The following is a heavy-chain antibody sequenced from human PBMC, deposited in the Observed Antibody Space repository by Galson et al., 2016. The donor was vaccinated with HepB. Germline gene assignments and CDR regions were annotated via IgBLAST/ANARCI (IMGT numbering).Heavy chain of an antibody. J-gene: IGHJ4*02. CDR2: IHSDGSTT. CDR1: GFTFSSYW. Sequence: SLRLSCAASGFTFSSYWMQWVRQAPGKGLVWVSRIHSDGSTTSYADSVKGRFTISRDNAKNTLYLQMNSLRAEDTAVYYCAKPIPSPGTWNFASWGQGTLVSVSS. CDR3: AKPIPSPGTWNFAS. D-gene: IGHD2-2*01. V-gene: IGHV3-74*01.